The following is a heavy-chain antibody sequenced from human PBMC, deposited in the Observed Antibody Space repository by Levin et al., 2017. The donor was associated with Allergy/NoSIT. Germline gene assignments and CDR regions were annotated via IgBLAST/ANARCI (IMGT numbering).Heavy chain of an antibody. CDR3: ARGVFLSD. D-gene: IGHD2-8*01. CDR1: GASISSGGSS. CDR2: IFQSGST. Sequence: RTSETLSLTCAVSGASISSGGSSWSWIRQPPGRALEWIGYIFQSGSTYYNPSLKSRVTISIDRSKNHFSLNLTSVTAADTAMYYCARGVFLSDWGQGTLVTVSS. J-gene: IGHJ4*02. V-gene: IGHV4-30-2*01.